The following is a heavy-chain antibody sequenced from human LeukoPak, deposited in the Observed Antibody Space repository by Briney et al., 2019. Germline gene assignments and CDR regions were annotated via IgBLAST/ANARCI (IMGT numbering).Heavy chain of an antibody. Sequence: SETLSLTCAVSGYSITSGYYWGWIRQPPGKGLEWIGYIYYSGSTNYNPSLKSRVTISVDTSKNQFSLKLSSVTAADTAVYYCARALYYYDSSGYYYVFDYWGQGTLVTVSS. D-gene: IGHD3-22*01. CDR3: ARALYYYDSSGYYYVFDY. CDR1: GYSITSGYY. J-gene: IGHJ4*02. CDR2: IYYSGST. V-gene: IGHV4-61*01.